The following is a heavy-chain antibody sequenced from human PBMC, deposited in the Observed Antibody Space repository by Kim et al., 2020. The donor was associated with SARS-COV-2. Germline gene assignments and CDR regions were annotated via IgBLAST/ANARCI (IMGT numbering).Heavy chain of an antibody. V-gene: IGHV4-31*03. D-gene: IGHD2-21*01. CDR3: ARSPAYHGFDP. CDR1: GGSISSKDYY. J-gene: IGHJ5*02. Sequence: SETLSLTCTVSGGSISSKDYYCSWIRQHPGKGPEWIGFISYSGNTNYNPSLKSRVSISLDTSENHFSLKLSSVTAADTAVYFCARSPAYHGFDPWGQGILVSVSS. CDR2: ISYSGNT.